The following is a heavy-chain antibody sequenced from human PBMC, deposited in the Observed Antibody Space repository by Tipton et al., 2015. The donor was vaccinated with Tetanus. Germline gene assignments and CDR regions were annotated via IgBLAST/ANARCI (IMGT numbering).Heavy chain of an antibody. J-gene: IGHJ2*01. CDR3: ARAGYDFWSGYYTGWYFDL. V-gene: IGHV1-18*01. CDR2: ISAYNGNT. D-gene: IGHD3-3*01. CDR1: GYTFTSYG. Sequence: QLVQSGAEVKKPGASVKVSCKASGYTFTSYGISWVRQAPGQGLEWMGWISAYNGNTNYAQKLQGRVTMTTDTSTSTAYMELRSLRSDDTAVYYCARAGYDFWSGYYTGWYFDLWGRGTLVTVSS.